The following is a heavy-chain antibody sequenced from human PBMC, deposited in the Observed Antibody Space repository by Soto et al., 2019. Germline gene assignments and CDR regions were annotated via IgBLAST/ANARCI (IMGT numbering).Heavy chain of an antibody. CDR3: SSVRPSSLNWFDP. D-gene: IGHD2-2*01. Sequence: TLSLTCTVSGGSISSGGYYWSWIRQHPGKGLERIGYIYYSGSTYYNPSLKSRVTISVDTSKNQFSLKLSSVTAADTAVYYCSSVRPSSLNWFDPWGQGTLVIVSS. CDR2: IYYSGST. CDR1: GGSISSGGYY. V-gene: IGHV4-31*03. J-gene: IGHJ5*02.